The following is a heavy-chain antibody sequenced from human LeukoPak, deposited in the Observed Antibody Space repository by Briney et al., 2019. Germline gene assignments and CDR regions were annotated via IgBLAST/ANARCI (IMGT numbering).Heavy chain of an antibody. D-gene: IGHD3-10*01. Sequence: SETLSLTCTVSGGSISSGGYYWSWLRQHPGTGLEWLGYIYYSGSTYNNPSLKSRVTISVDTSKNQFSLKLSSVTAADTAVYYCARSYGSGSYSWFDPWGQGTLVTVSS. V-gene: IGHV4-31*03. J-gene: IGHJ5*02. CDR3: ARSYGSGSYSWFDP. CDR1: GGSISSGGYY. CDR2: IYYSGST.